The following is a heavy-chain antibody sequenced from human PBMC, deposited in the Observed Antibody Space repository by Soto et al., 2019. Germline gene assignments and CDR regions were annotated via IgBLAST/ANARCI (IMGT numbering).Heavy chain of an antibody. Sequence: TVKVSCKASGGTFSSYAISWVRQAPGQGLEWMGGIIPIFGTANYAQKFQGRVTITADESTSTAYMELSSLRSEDTAVYYCARDQDRAFGDHNWFDPWGQGTLVTVSS. CDR1: GGTFSSYA. J-gene: IGHJ5*02. CDR3: ARDQDRAFGDHNWFDP. D-gene: IGHD3-10*01. CDR2: IIPIFGTA. V-gene: IGHV1-69*13.